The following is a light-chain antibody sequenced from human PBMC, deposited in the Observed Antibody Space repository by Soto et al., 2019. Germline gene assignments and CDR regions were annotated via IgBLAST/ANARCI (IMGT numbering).Light chain of an antibody. J-gene: IGKJ3*01. CDR1: QGISTY. V-gene: IGKV1-39*01. CDR2: GAS. CDR3: QQSYSTPRIT. Sequence: DIQMTQSPSSLSASVGDRVTITCRASQGISTYLTWYQQKPRKAPKLLIYGASRLQSGVPSRFSGSGSGTNFTLTIGNLQPEDFASYYCQQSYSTPRITFGPGTTVDIK.